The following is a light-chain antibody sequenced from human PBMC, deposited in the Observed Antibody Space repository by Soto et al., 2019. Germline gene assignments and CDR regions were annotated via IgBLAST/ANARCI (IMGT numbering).Light chain of an antibody. J-gene: IGLJ2*01. CDR3: ALYVGSGTVV. V-gene: IGLV8-61*01. CDR1: SASVLTSYY. Sequence: QTVVSQEPSFSVSPGETVTLTCGLTSASVLTSYYPSWYQQTPGQAPRTLIYSTNILSSGVPDRFSGSILGNKAALTITGAQADDGSDYYCALYVGSGTVVFGGGTKLTVL. CDR2: STN.